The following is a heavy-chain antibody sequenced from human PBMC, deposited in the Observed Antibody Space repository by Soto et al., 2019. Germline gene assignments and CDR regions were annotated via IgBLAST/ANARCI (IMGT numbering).Heavy chain of an antibody. CDR2: INPNSGGT. J-gene: IGHJ6*02. CDR3: ARNRELLRNYYYYYGMGV. Sequence: RASVKVSCKASGYTFTGYYMHWVRQAPGQGLEWMGWINPNSGGTNYAQKFQGRVTMTRDTSISTAYMELSRLRSDDTAVYYCARNRELLRNYYYYYGMGVWGQGTTVTVSS. CDR1: GYTFTGYY. V-gene: IGHV1-2*02. D-gene: IGHD1-26*01.